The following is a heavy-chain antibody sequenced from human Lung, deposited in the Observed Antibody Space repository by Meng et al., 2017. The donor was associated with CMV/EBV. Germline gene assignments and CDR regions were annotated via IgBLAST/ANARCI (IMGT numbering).Heavy chain of an antibody. CDR2: IYPGDSDT. Sequence: GESLKISCKGSGYSFTSYWIGWVRQMPGKGLEWMGIIYPGDSDTRYSPSFQGQVTISADKSISTAYLQWSSLKASDTAMYYCARYPRYCSSTSCYVDYWGQGTLVTVSS. CDR3: ARYPRYCSSTSCYVDY. D-gene: IGHD2-2*01. J-gene: IGHJ4*02. V-gene: IGHV5-51*01. CDR1: GYSFTSYW.